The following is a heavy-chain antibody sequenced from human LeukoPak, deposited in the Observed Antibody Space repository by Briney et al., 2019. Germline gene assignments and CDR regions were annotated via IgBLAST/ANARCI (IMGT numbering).Heavy chain of an antibody. CDR3: ARGNFRFHDYGDYGASYGMDV. CDR2: IIPILGIA. CDR1: GYTFTSYG. J-gene: IGHJ6*02. Sequence: GASVKVSCKASGYTFTSYGISWVRQAPGQGLEWMGRIIPILGIANYAQKFQGRVTITADKSTSTAYMELSSLRSEDTAVYYCARGNFRFHDYGDYGASYGMDVWGQGTTVTVSS. D-gene: IGHD4-17*01. V-gene: IGHV1-69*04.